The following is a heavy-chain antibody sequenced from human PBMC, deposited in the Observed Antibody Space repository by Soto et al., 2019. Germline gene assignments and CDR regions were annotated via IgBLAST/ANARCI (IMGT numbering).Heavy chain of an antibody. CDR1: GGSFSSGGYY. V-gene: IGHV4-31*03. D-gene: IGHD2-8*02. CDR3: ARATSFSGHHGY. J-gene: IGHJ4*02. CDR2: IYYSGST. Sequence: QLQLQESGPGLVKPSQTLSLACTVSGGSFSSGGYYWSWIRQLPGKGLEWIGYIYYSGSTYYNPSLKSRFTISLDTSKNQFSLKLSSVTAGDTAVYYCARATSFSGHHGYWGQGTLVTVSS.